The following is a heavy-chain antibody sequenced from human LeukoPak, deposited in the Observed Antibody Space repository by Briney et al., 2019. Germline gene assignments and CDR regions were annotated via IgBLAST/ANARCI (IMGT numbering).Heavy chain of an antibody. CDR2: IIPIFGTA. CDR3: VIRQLGVEVDY. Sequence: SVKVSCKASGGTFSSYAISWVRQAPGQGLEWMGGIIPIFGTANYAQKFQGRVTITTDESTSTAYMELSSLRSEDTAVYYSVIRQLGVEVDYWGQGTLVTVSS. V-gene: IGHV1-69*05. CDR1: GGTFSSYA. J-gene: IGHJ4*02. D-gene: IGHD6-13*01.